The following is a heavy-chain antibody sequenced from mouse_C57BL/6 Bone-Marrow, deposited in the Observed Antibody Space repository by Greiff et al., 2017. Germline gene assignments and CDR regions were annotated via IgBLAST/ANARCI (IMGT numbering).Heavy chain of an antibody. CDR1: GYTFTSYW. CDR3: ARCPTIVTFDY. Sequence: QVQLQQSGAELVKPGASVKLSCKASGYTFTSYWMHWVKQRPGQGLEWIGMIHPNSGSTNYNEKFKSKATLTVDKSSSTAYMQLSSLTSEDSAVYYCARCPTIVTFDYWGQGTTLTVSS. J-gene: IGHJ2*01. V-gene: IGHV1-64*01. D-gene: IGHD2-5*01. CDR2: IHPNSGST.